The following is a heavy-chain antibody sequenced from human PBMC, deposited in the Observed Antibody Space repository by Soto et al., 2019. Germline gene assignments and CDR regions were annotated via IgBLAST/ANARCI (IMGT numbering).Heavy chain of an antibody. CDR1: GYTLTTYY. Sequence: ASVNVSCKASGYTLTTYYMPCVRQAPGQGLEWMGIINPSVGSKSDAQKFEGRVTMTRDTSTSTAYMELSSMRAEDTAVYYCARAPGDYGDYDNCSEPWGQGTLVNVSS. D-gene: IGHD4-17*01. CDR2: INPSVGSK. CDR3: ARAPGDYGDYDNCSEP. V-gene: IGHV1-46*01. J-gene: IGHJ5*02.